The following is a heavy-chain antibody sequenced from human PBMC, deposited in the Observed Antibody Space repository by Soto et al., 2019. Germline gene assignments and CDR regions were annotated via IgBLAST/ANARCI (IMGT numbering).Heavy chain of an antibody. Sequence: ASVKVSCKTSGYTFNTYGINWVRQAPGQGLELMGWISAYDGKTTYAEKFQGRVTLTTDTSTSTAYMELRSLRSDDTAIYFCARDPHEFWTSYWFDPWGQGTPVTVSS. CDR2: ISAYDGKT. J-gene: IGHJ5*02. CDR3: ARDPHEFWTSYWFDP. D-gene: IGHD3-3*01. CDR1: GYTFNTYG. V-gene: IGHV1-18*01.